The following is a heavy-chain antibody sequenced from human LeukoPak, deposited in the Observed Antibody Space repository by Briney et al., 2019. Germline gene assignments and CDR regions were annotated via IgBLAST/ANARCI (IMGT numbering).Heavy chain of an antibody. J-gene: IGHJ6*02. CDR2: INQDGSGK. CDR3: AREGVGGTVVTFGYYYYYGMDV. V-gene: IGHV3-7*01. D-gene: IGHD4-23*01. CDR1: GFTFSTYW. Sequence: QSGGSLRLSCAASGFTFSTYWMTWVRQAPGKGLEWVASINQDGSGKYYVDSVKGRFTISRDNAKNSLYLQMNSLRAEDTAVYYCAREGVGGTVVTFGYYYYYGMDVWGQGTTVTVSS.